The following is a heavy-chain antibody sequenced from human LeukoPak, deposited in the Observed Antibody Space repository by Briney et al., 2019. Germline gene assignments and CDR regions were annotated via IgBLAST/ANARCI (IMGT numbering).Heavy chain of an antibody. CDR2: ISGSGGST. D-gene: IGHD1-1*01. Sequence: PGGSLRLSCAASGFTFSSYAMNWVRQAPGKGLEWVSAISGSGGSTYYTDSVKGRFTISRDNSKNTLFLQMNSLRAEDTAVYYCARTNWNDEGSFDCWGQGTLVTVSS. CDR1: GFTFSSYA. CDR3: ARTNWNDEGSFDC. J-gene: IGHJ4*02. V-gene: IGHV3-23*01.